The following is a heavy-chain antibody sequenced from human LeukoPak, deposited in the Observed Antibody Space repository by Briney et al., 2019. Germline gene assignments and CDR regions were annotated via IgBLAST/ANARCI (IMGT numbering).Heavy chain of an antibody. J-gene: IGHJ4*02. CDR2: ISGSGAGT. CDR1: GFTFRSYA. Sequence: GGSLRLSCAASGFTFRSYAMGWVRQAPGKGLEWVSTISGSGAGTYYTDSVKGRFTISRDNPKNTLYLQMNSLRAEDTAIYYCAKGARGSGTSYNDDYWGQGTLVTVSS. D-gene: IGHD3-10*01. CDR3: AKGARGSGTSYNDDY. V-gene: IGHV3-23*01.